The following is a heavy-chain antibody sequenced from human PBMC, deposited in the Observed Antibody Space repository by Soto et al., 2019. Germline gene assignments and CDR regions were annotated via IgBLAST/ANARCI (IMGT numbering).Heavy chain of an antibody. CDR3: ARDFALGAARQHYYGMDV. J-gene: IGHJ6*02. Sequence: ASVKVSCKASGYTFTGYYMHWVRQAPGQWLEWMGWINPNSGGTNYAQKFQGWVTMTRDTSISTAYMELSRLRSDDTAVYYCARDFALGAARQHYYGMDVWGQGTTVTVSS. V-gene: IGHV1-2*04. D-gene: IGHD6-6*01. CDR2: INPNSGGT. CDR1: GYTFTGYY.